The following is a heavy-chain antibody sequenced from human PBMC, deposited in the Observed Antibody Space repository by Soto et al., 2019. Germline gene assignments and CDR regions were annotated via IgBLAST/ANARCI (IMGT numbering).Heavy chain of an antibody. CDR3: ARFGNDYDSSGYHFDY. D-gene: IGHD3-22*01. CDR1: GGSFSGYY. Sequence: SETLSLTCAVYGGSFSGYYWSWIRQPPGKGLEWIGESNHSGSTTNYNPSLKSRVTISVDASKNQFSLKLSSVTAADTAVYYCARFGNDYDSSGYHFDYWGQGTLVTVSS. V-gene: IGHV4-34*01. CDR2: SNHSGSTT. J-gene: IGHJ4*02.